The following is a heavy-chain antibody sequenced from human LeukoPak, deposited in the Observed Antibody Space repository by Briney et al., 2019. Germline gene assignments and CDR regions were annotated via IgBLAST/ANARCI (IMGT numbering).Heavy chain of an antibody. V-gene: IGHV3-21*01. CDR1: GFTFSSYS. CDR3: ARWGVGDY. D-gene: IGHD1-26*01. Sequence: GGSLRLSCTASGFTFSSYSMNWVHQAPGKGLEWVSSISSSSSYIYYADSVKGRFTTSRDNAKNSLYLQMNSLRAEDTAVYYCARWGVGDYWGQGTLLTVSS. CDR2: ISSSSSYI. J-gene: IGHJ4*02.